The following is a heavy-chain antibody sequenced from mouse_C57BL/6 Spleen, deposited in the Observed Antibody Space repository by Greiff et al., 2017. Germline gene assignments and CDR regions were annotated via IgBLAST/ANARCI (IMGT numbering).Heavy chain of an antibody. Sequence: QVQLKESGPELVKPGASVKISCKASGYAFSSSWMNWVKQRPGKGLEWIGRIYPGDGDTNYNGKFKGKATLTADKSSSTAYMQLSSLTSEDSAVYFCARRSRDAMDYWGQGTSVTVSS. J-gene: IGHJ4*01. D-gene: IGHD1-1*01. V-gene: IGHV1-82*01. CDR1: GYAFSSSW. CDR3: ARRSRDAMDY. CDR2: IYPGDGDT.